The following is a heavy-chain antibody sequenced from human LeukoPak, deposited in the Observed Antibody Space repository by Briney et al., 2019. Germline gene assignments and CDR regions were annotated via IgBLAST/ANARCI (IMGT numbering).Heavy chain of an antibody. J-gene: IGHJ3*02. CDR1: TFTFSSYG. V-gene: IGHV3-23*01. CDR2: ISGSGGST. CDR3: AKDGYCSAGSCFSANDAFDI. D-gene: IGHD2-15*01. Sequence: GGSLRLSCGASTFTFSSYGMSWVRQAPGKGLEWVSAISGSGGSTYYADSVKGRFTISRDNSKNSLYLQMYSPRAEDTAVYYCAKDGYCSAGSCFSANDAFDIWGQGTMVTVSS.